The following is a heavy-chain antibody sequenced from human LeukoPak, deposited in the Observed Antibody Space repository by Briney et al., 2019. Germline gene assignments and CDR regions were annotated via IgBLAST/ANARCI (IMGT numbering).Heavy chain of an antibody. J-gene: IGHJ6*02. CDR1: GFNFRGYA. CDR2: ISGSGARA. Sequence: GGSLRLSCAASGFNFRGYAMSWVRQAPGKGLEWVSAISGSGARAHYAGSVRGRFTISRDNSQNKLHLQMNSMRAEDTAVYYCAXXVVLGETNXXYYXMDVWGQGTTVTVSS. V-gene: IGHV3-23*01. D-gene: IGHD1-26*01. CDR3: AXXVVLGETNXXYYXMDV.